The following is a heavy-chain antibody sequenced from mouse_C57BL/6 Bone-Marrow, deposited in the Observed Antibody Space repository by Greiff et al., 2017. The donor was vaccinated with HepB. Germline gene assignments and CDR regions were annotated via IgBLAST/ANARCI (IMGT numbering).Heavy chain of an antibody. V-gene: IGHV5-6*01. D-gene: IGHD4-1*01. CDR2: ISSGGSYT. J-gene: IGHJ1*03. CDR3: ARHVTGTYFDV. CDR1: GFTFSSYG. Sequence: EVKLMESGGDLVKPGGSLKLSCAASGFTFSSYGMSWVRQTPDKRLEWVATISSGGSYTYYPDSVKERFTIARANAKNNLYLQMSSLKSEDTAMYYCARHVTGTYFDVWGTGTTVTVSS.